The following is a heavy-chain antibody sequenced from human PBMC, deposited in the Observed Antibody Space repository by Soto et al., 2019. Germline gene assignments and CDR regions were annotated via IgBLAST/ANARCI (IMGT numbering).Heavy chain of an antibody. V-gene: IGHV1-8*01. D-gene: IGHD6-13*01. J-gene: IGHJ5*02. CDR2: MNPNSGNT. CDR3: ARGLIVAGVRYFDP. CDR1: GYTFTTYD. Sequence: ASVKVSCKASGYTFTTYDINWVRQATGQGLEWMGWMNPNSGNTGYAQKFQGRVTVTRNTSISTAYMELSSLRSEDTAVYYCARGLIVAGVRYFDPWGQGTLVTVSS.